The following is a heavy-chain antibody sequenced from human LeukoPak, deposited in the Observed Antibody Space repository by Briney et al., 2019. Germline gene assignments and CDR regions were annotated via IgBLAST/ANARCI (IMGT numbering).Heavy chain of an antibody. V-gene: IGHV3-23*01. Sequence: GGSLRLSCAASGFTFSSYAMSWVRQAPGKGLEWVSAISGSGGSTYYADSVKGRFTISRDNSKNTLYLQMNSLRAVDTAVYYCAKGYTMIVVVIPYYFDYWGQGTLVTVSS. D-gene: IGHD3-22*01. CDR3: AKGYTMIVVVIPYYFDY. CDR2: ISGSGGST. CDR1: GFTFSSYA. J-gene: IGHJ4*02.